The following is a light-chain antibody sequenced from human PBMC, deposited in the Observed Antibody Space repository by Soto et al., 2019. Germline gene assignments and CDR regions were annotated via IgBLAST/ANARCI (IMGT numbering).Light chain of an antibody. CDR3: QQYGSSPNT. CDR2: AAS. Sequence: EIVLTQSPGTLSLSPGERATFSCRASQSINKNYLAWYQHKPGQAPRLLIYAASGRASGISKRFSGSGSGTDFTLTITTVEPGDFAVYYCQQYGSSPNTFGHGTRLEIK. V-gene: IGKV3-20*01. CDR1: QSINKNY. J-gene: IGKJ5*01.